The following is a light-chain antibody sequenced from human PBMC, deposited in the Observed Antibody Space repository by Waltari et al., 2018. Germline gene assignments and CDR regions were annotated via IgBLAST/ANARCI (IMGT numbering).Light chain of an antibody. J-gene: IGKJ4*01. CDR3: QQYYSPPLT. Sequence: DIVMTQSPESLAVSLGERATINCKSSQSVLHSSNDRNYLVWYQQKPGQPHKVLIYWASAREFGVPDRFSGSGSGTDFTLTISNLQPEDVAIYYCQQYYSPPLTFGGGTKVEIK. V-gene: IGKV4-1*01. CDR1: QSVLHSSNDRNY. CDR2: WAS.